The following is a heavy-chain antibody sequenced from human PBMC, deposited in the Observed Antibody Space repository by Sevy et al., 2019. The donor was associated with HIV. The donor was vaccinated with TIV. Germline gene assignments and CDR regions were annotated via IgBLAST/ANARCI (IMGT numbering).Heavy chain of an antibody. J-gene: IGHJ4*02. CDR3: ARWGGSGSYFYYFDY. D-gene: IGHD3-10*01. CDR1: GGTFSSYA. CDR2: IIPIFGTA. V-gene: IGHV1-69*13. Sequence: GASVKVSCKASGGTFSSYAISWVRQAPGQGLEWMGGIIPIFGTANYAQKFQGRVTITADESTSTAYMELSSLRSEDTAVYYCARWGGSGSYFYYFDYWGQGTLVTVSS.